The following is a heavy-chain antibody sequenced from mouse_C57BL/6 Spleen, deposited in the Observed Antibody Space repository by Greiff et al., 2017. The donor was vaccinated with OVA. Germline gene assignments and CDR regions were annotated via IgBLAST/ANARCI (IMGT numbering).Heavy chain of an antibody. V-gene: IGHV1-61*01. CDR2: IYPSDSET. CDR3: ARATTVVFDY. D-gene: IGHD1-1*01. J-gene: IGHJ2*01. Sequence: QVQLQQPGAELVRPGSSVKLSCKASGYTFTSYWMDWVKQRPGQGLEWIGNIYPSDSETHYNQKFKDKATLTEDKSSSTAYMQLSSLTSEDSAVYYCARATTVVFDYWGQGTTLTVSS. CDR1: GYTFTSYW.